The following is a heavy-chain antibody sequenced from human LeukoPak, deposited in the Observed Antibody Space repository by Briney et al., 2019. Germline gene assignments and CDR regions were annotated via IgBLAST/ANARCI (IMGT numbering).Heavy chain of an antibody. CDR2: ISSSSSYI. CDR1: GFTFSSYS. CDR3: ARDVKAARRFDY. Sequence: GGSLRLSCAASGFTFSSYSMNWVRQAPGKGLEWVSSISSSSSYIYYADSVKGRFTISRDNAKNSLYLQMNSLRAEDTAVYYCARDVKAARRFDYWGQGTLVTVSS. D-gene: IGHD6-6*01. V-gene: IGHV3-21*01. J-gene: IGHJ4*02.